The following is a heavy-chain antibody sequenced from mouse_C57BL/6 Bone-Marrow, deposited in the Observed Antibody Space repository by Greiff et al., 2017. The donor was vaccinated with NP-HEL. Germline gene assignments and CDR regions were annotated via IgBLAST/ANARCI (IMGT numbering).Heavy chain of an antibody. CDR1: GYTFTSYW. J-gene: IGHJ2*01. CDR2: IYPSNSDT. D-gene: IGHD1-1*01. Sequence: VQLQQPGAELVRPGSSVKLSCKASGYTFTSYWMNWVKQRPVQGLEWIGNIYPSNSDTYYNQKFKDKATLTVDKSSSTAYMQLSSLTSEDSAVYYCARFCPADTNDYWGQGTTLTVSS. V-gene: IGHV1-61*01. CDR3: ARFCPADTNDY.